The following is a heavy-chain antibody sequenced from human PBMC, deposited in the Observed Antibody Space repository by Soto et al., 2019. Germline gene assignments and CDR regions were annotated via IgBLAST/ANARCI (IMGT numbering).Heavy chain of an antibody. V-gene: IGHV3-30-3*01. J-gene: IGHJ5*02. D-gene: IGHD3-22*01. Sequence: QVQLVESGGGVVQPGRSLRLSCAASGFTFSSYAMHWVRQAPGKGLEWVAVISYDGSNKYYADSVKGRFTISRDNSKNTLYLQMNSLIAEDTAVYYCAIDVYYDCSGYPNWFDPWGQGTLVTVSS. CDR3: AIDVYYDCSGYPNWFDP. CDR1: GFTFSSYA. CDR2: ISYDGSNK.